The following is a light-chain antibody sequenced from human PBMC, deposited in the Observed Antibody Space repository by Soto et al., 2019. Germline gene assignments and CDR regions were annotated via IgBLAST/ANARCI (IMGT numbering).Light chain of an antibody. CDR2: NTN. CDR1: SGSVSTNYY. Sequence: QTVVTQEPSFSVSPGGTVTLTCGLSSGSVSTNYYPSWYQQTPGQPPRTLIYNTNTRSSGVPDRFSGSILGNKAALTITGAQADDESDYYCVLYVGGGVVVFGGGTKLTVL. CDR3: VLYVGGGVVV. V-gene: IGLV8-61*01. J-gene: IGLJ2*01.